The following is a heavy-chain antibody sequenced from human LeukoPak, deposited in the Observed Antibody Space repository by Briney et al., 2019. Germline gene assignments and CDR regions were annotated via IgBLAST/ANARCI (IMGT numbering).Heavy chain of an antibody. V-gene: IGHV4-34*01. CDR3: ARGQYADIVVVPAAIGYYYYYYMDV. J-gene: IGHJ6*03. D-gene: IGHD2-2*02. CDR2: INHSGST. Sequence: SETLSLTCAVYGGSFSGYYWSWIRQPPGKGLEWIGEINHSGSTNYNPSLKSRVTISVDTSKNQFSLKLSSVTAADTAVYYCARGQYADIVVVPAAIGYYYYYYMDVWGKGTTVTVSS. CDR1: GGSFSGYY.